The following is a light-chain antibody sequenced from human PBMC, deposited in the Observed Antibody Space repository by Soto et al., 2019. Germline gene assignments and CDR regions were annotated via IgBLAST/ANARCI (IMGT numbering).Light chain of an antibody. V-gene: IGKV3-20*01. J-gene: IGKJ1*01. Sequence: EIVLTQSPGTLSLSPGERVTLSCRASQSVSSSYLAWYQQKPGQAPRLLIYGASSRATGIPDRFSGSGSGTDFPLTISRLEPEDFAVYYCQQYGSSQTFGQGTKVEIK. CDR2: GAS. CDR3: QQYGSSQT. CDR1: QSVSSSY.